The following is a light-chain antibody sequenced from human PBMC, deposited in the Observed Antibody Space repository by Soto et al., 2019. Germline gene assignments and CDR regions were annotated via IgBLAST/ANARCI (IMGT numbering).Light chain of an antibody. V-gene: IGKV3-20*01. CDR1: RSVSSNQ. J-gene: IGKJ1*01. Sequence: EIVLTQSPGTLSLSPGERATHSCGTSRSVSSNQLAWYQQKPGQAPRLLIYGASSRATGIPDRFSGSGSGTDFTLTISRLEPEDFAVYYCQQYGSSPRTFGQGTKVEIK. CDR3: QQYGSSPRT. CDR2: GAS.